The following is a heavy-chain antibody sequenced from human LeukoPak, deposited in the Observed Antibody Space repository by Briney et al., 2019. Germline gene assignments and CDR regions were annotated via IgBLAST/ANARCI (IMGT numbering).Heavy chain of an antibody. J-gene: IGHJ5*02. CDR2: IYYSGST. D-gene: IGHD2-2*01. Sequence: SETLSLTCTVSGGSITSSDYWWAWIRLPPGRGLERIGSIYYSGSTKYNPSLKSRVTMSVDTSKNQFSLKLSSVTAADTAVYYCARDLGYCSSISCYAWFNPWGQGTLVTVSS. CDR1: GGSITSSDYW. CDR3: ARDLGYCSSISCYAWFNP. V-gene: IGHV4-39*07.